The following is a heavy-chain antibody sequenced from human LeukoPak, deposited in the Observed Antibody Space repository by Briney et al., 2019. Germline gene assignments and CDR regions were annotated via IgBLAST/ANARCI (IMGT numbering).Heavy chain of an antibody. CDR1: GFTFSSYG. CDR2: IWYDGSNK. D-gene: IGHD3-22*01. Sequence: GGSLRLSCAASGFTFSSYGMHWVRQAPGKGLEWVAVIWYDGSNKYYADSVKGRFTISRDNSKNTLYLQMNGLRAEDTAVYYCAKAANYYDSSGYLDYWGQGTLVTASS. V-gene: IGHV3-33*06. J-gene: IGHJ4*02. CDR3: AKAANYYDSSGYLDY.